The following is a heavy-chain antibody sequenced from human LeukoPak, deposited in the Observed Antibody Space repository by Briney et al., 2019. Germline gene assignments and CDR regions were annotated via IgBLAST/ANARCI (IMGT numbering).Heavy chain of an antibody. CDR1: GFTFSTYT. CDR2: INSDGSST. D-gene: IGHD2-8*01. J-gene: IGHJ4*02. Sequence: PGGSLRLSCAASGFTFSTYTMNWVRQAPGKGLVWVSRINSDGSSTSYADSVKGRFTISRDNAKNTLYLQMNSLRAEDTAVYYCARASGNGVDYWGQGTLVTVSS. V-gene: IGHV3-74*01. CDR3: ARASGNGVDY.